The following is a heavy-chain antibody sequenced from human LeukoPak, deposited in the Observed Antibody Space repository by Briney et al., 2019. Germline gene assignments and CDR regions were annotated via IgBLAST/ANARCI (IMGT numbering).Heavy chain of an antibody. J-gene: IGHJ4*02. CDR3: ARGYCGGDCYYPLYFDS. D-gene: IGHD2-21*02. V-gene: IGHV3-11*01. CDR2: ISSSGSTI. Sequence: PGGSLRLSCAASGFTFSGYYMSWVRQAPGKGLEWVSFISSSGSTIYYADSVKGRFTISRDNAKNSLYLQMNSLRAEDTAVYYCARGYCGGDCYYPLYFDSWGQGTLVTVSS. CDR1: GFTFSGYY.